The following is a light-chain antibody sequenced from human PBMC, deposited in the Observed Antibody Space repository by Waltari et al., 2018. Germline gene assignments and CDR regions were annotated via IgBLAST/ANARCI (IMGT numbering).Light chain of an antibody. V-gene: IGLV2-14*03. CDR2: DVS. CDR3: NSYTTISTWV. CDR1: SSDVGPSNY. Sequence: QSALTPPASVSGSPGQSITISCTGPSSDVGPSNYFSWYQQYPGKAPKLIIYDVSYRPSGVSSRFSGSKSGNTASLTISGLQAEDEADYYCNSYTTISTWVFGGGTKLTVL. J-gene: IGLJ3*02.